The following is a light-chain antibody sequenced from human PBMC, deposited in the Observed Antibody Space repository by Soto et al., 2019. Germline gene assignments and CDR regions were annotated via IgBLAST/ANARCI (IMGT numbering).Light chain of an antibody. CDR3: QQRSNWPPLIT. CDR2: DAS. CDR1: QSVTTY. V-gene: IGKV3-11*01. J-gene: IGKJ5*01. Sequence: EIVLTQSPATLSLSPGERATLSCRASQSVTTYLAWYQQKPGQAPRLLIYDASTRATGIPARFSGSGSGTDFTLTISSREPEDFALYYCQQRSNWPPLITYGQGTRLEI.